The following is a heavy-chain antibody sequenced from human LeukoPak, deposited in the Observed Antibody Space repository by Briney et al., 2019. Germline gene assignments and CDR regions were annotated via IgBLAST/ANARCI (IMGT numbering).Heavy chain of an antibody. V-gene: IGHV3-72*01. CDR2: SRDRANSYTT. CDR1: GLTFSDHY. CDR3: VRERDRGVTSPYFDY. D-gene: IGHD2-21*02. J-gene: IGHJ4*02. Sequence: KAGGSLRLSCAASGLTFSDHYMDWVRQAPGKGLEWVGRSRDRANSYTTEYATSVEGRFTISRDDSKKSLYLQMNNLKTEDTAVYYCVRERDRGVTSPYFDYWGQGSLVTVSS.